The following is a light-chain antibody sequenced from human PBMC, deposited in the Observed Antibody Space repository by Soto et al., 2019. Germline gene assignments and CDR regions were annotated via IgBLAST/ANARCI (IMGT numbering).Light chain of an antibody. CDR3: SSYTSSSTWV. Sequence: QSVLTQPASVSGSPGQSIPISCTGTSSDVGGYNYVSWYQQHAGKAPKLMTCDVSNRPSGISNRFSGSKSGNTASLTISGLQAEDEADYYCSSYTSSSTWVFGGGTKVTVL. V-gene: IGLV2-14*01. CDR2: DVS. J-gene: IGLJ3*02. CDR1: SSDVGGYNY.